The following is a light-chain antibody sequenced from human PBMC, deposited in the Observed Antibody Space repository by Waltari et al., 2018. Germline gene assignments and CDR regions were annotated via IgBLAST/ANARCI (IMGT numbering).Light chain of an antibody. CDR2: GAS. J-gene: IGKJ2*01. CDR3: QQYNNWRT. CDR1: QSIARN. Sequence: EVLMTQSPPTLSVSPGERATLSCSASQSIARNLAWYQQKPGQAPRLLIYGASTRATDVPDRCSGSGSGTEFTLTISSLQSEDFAVYYCQQYNNWRTFGQGTKLEIK. V-gene: IGKV3-15*01.